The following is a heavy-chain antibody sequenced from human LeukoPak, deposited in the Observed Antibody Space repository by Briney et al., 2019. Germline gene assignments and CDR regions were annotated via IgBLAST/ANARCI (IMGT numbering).Heavy chain of an antibody. CDR1: GFTFKNYA. CDR3: ARYRFVVGATDSFDI. CDR2: ISGSDAGT. J-gene: IGHJ3*02. D-gene: IGHD1-26*01. Sequence: GGSLRLSCAASGFTFKNYAMSWVRQAPGKGLEWVSAISGSDAGTYYADSVKGRFTISRDNSKNTLYLQMNSLRAEDAAVYYCARYRFVVGATDSFDIWGQGTMVTVSS. V-gene: IGHV3-23*01.